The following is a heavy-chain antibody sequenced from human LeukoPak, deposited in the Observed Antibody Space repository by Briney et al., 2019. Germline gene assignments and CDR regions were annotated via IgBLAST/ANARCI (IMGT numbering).Heavy chain of an antibody. V-gene: IGHV3-23*01. J-gene: IGHJ1*01. Sequence: PGGSLRLSCAASGFTFSSYAMSWVRQAPGKGLEWVSAISGSGGSTYYADSVKGRFTISRDNSKNTLYLQMNSLRAEDTAVYYCAKDSPALEVATTAYFQHWGQGTLVTVSS. D-gene: IGHD2-15*01. CDR2: ISGSGGST. CDR3: AKDSPALEVATTAYFQH. CDR1: GFTFSSYA.